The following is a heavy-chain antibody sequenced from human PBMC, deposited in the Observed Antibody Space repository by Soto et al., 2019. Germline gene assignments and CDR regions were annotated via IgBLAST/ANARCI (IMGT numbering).Heavy chain of an antibody. J-gene: IGHJ4*02. CDR3: AREEVPPYFDY. CDR1: GFTFSNYA. V-gene: IGHV3-48*04. Sequence: GSLRLSCAASGFTFSNYAMTWVRQAPGKGLEWVSYISSSGSTIYYADSVKGRFTISRDNAKNSLYLQMNSLRAEDTAVYYCAREEVPPYFDYWGQGALVTVSS. CDR2: ISSSGSTI.